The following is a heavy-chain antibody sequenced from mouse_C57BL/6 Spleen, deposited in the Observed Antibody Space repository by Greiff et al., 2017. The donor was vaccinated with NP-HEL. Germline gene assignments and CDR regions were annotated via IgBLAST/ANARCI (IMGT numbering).Heavy chain of an antibody. V-gene: IGHV5-15*01. Sequence: EVKLMESGGGLVQPGGSLKLSCAASGFTFSDYGLAWVRQAPRKGPEWVAFISNLAYSIYYADTVTGRFTISRENAKNTLYLEMSSLRSEDTAMYYCARQGYGRGGGYYAMDYWGQGTSVTVSS. CDR1: GFTFSDYG. CDR2: ISNLAYSI. CDR3: ARQGYGRGGGYYAMDY. J-gene: IGHJ4*01. D-gene: IGHD1-1*01.